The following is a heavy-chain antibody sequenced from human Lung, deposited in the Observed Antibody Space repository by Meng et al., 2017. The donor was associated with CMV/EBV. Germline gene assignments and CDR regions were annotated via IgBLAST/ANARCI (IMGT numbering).Heavy chain of an antibody. V-gene: IGHV3-7*01. CDR3: ARVRYSKGMGYYYGMDV. J-gene: IGHJ6*02. CDR1: GFTFSSYW. D-gene: IGHD3-16*02. CDR2: IKQDGSEK. Sequence: GEXXKISCAASGFTFSSYWMSWVRQAPGKGLEWVANIKQDGSEKYYVDSVKGRFTISRDNAKNSLYLQMNSLRAEDTAVYYCARVRYSKGMGYYYGMDVWGQGTTVTVSS.